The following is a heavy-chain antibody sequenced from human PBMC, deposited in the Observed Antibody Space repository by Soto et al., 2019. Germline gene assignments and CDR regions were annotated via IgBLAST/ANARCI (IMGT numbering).Heavy chain of an antibody. CDR2: IIPIFGTA. Sequence: QVQLVQSGAEVKKPGSSVKVSCKASGGTFSSYAISWVRQAPGRGLEWMGGIIPIFGTANYAQKFQGRVTITADESTSTAYMELSSLRSEDTAVYYCARPLPARYFDWLPNYYYYYGMDVWGQGTTVTVSS. V-gene: IGHV1-69*01. CDR1: GGTFSSYA. D-gene: IGHD3-9*01. J-gene: IGHJ6*02. CDR3: ARPLPARYFDWLPNYYYYYGMDV.